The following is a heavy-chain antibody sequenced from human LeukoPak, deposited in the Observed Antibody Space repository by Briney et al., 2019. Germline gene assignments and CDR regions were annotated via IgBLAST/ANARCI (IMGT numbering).Heavy chain of an antibody. CDR1: GFTFSSYA. V-gene: IGHV3-23*01. CDR3: AKAARRPAPFYYYGMDV. CDR2: ISGSGGST. D-gene: IGHD6-6*01. Sequence: GGSLRLSCAASGFTFSSYAMSWVRQAPGKGLEWVSAISGSGGSTYYADSVKGRFTISRDNSKNTLYLQMNSLRAEDTAVYYCAKAARRPAPFYYYGMDVWGQGTTVTVSS. J-gene: IGHJ6*02.